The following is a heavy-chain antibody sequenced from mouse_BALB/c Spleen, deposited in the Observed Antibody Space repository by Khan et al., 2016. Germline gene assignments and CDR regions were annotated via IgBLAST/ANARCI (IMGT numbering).Heavy chain of an antibody. CDR3: ARGDYYGPFAY. D-gene: IGHD1-1*01. Sequence: EVELVESGPGLVKPSQSLSLTCSVTGYSIISGYYWNWIRQFPGNKLEWMGYISYDGSNNYNPSLKNRISITRDTSKNQFFLNLNSVTTEDTATYYCARGDYYGPFAYWGQGTLVTVSA. J-gene: IGHJ3*01. CDR1: GYSIISGYY. V-gene: IGHV3-6*02. CDR2: ISYDGSN.